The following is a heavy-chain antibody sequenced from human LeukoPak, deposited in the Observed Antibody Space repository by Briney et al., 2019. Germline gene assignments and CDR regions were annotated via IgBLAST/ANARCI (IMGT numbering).Heavy chain of an antibody. V-gene: IGHV1-2*02. CDR2: INPNSGGT. Sequence: ASVKVSCKASGYTFTGYYMHWVRQAPGQGLEWMGWINPNSGGTNYAQKLQGRVTMTRDTSISTAYMELSRLRSDDTAVYYCARDLRYFDWSTPGDYWGQGTLVTVSS. D-gene: IGHD3-9*01. J-gene: IGHJ4*02. CDR1: GYTFTGYY. CDR3: ARDLRYFDWSTPGDY.